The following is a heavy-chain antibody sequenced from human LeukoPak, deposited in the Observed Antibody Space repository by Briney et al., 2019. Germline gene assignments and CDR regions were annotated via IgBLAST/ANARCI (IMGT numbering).Heavy chain of an antibody. CDR1: GFTFSTYG. CDR3: ASPEWLPDSIDI. J-gene: IGHJ3*02. D-gene: IGHD3-3*01. V-gene: IGHV3-23*01. CDR2: MSGTGGVT. Sequence: GGSLRLSCAASGFTFSTYGMSWVRQTPGKGLEWVSTMSGTGGVTHYADSVKGRFTISRDNAKNSLYLQMNNLRAEDTAVYYCASPEWLPDSIDIWGQGTMVTVSS.